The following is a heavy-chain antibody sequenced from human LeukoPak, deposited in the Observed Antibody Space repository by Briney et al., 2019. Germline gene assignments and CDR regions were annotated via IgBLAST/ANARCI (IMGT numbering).Heavy chain of an antibody. CDR2: IKQDASER. CDR3: ATPTAGTWHFDY. Sequence: GGSLRLSCAASGFTFSSYWMTWVRQAPGKGMEWVANIKQDASERYYVDSVKGRFTISRDNAKNSLYLQMNSLRAEDTAVYYCATPTAGTWHFDYWGQGTLVTVSS. J-gene: IGHJ4*02. CDR1: GFTFSSYW. D-gene: IGHD1-1*01. V-gene: IGHV3-7*01.